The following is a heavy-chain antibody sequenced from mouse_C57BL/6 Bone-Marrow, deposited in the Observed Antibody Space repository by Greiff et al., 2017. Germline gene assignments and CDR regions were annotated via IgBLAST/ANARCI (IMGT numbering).Heavy chain of an antibody. CDR3: ARSHYDYDAIDD. D-gene: IGHD2-4*01. V-gene: IGHV7-3*01. CDR2: IRNKANGYTT. J-gene: IGHJ2*01. Sequence: EVKLVESGGGLVQPGGSLSLSCAASGFTFTDYYMSWVRQPPGKALEWLGFIRNKANGYTTEYSASVKGRFTISRDNSQSILYLQMNALRAEDSATYYCARSHYDYDAIDDWGQGTTLTVSS. CDR1: GFTFTDYY.